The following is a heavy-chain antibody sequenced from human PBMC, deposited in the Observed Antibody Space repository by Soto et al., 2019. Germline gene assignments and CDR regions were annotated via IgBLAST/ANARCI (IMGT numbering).Heavy chain of an antibody. CDR1: GFIFSDYW. CDR2: IKQDGSEE. D-gene: IGHD2-15*01. V-gene: IGHV3-7*05. CDR3: ARDILLDPDNDAFDI. J-gene: IGHJ3*02. Sequence: GSLRLSCAASGFIFSDYWMTWVRQAPGKGLEWVANIKQDGSEEYYVDSVKGRFTISRDNARNPLYLQMNSLRAEDTAVYYCARDILLDPDNDAFDIWGQGTMVTVSS.